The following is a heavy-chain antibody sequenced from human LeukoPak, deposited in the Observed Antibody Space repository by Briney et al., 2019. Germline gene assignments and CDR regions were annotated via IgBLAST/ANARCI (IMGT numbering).Heavy chain of an antibody. Sequence: GGSLRLSCAASGFTFSSYAMHWVRQAPGKGLDWVAVISFDASDKYYSDSVKGRFTISRDNSKNTLYLQMNSLRTEDTAVYFCARGQATYKVTTLPDSWGQGTLVTVSS. CDR2: ISFDASDK. CDR1: GFTFSSYA. V-gene: IGHV3-30*04. J-gene: IGHJ4*02. CDR3: ARGQATYKVTTLPDS. D-gene: IGHD4-17*01.